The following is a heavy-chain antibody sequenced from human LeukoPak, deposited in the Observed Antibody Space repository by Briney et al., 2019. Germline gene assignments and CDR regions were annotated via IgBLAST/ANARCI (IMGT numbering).Heavy chain of an antibody. CDR2: ISGSGGST. J-gene: IGHJ1*01. Sequence: PGGSLRLSCAASGFTFSSYAMSWVRQAPGKGLEWVSAISGSGGSTYYADSVKGRFTISRDNSKNTLYLQMNSLRAEDTAVYYCAKGPFGPLSVPDPEYFQHWGQGTLVTVSS. V-gene: IGHV3-23*01. D-gene: IGHD3-3*01. CDR3: AKGPFGPLSVPDPEYFQH. CDR1: GFTFSSYA.